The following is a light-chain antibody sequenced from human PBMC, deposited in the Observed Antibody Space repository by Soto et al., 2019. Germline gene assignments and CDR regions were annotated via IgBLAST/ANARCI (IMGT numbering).Light chain of an antibody. Sequence: DIVMTQSPDSLAVSLGERATIHCKSSQSVLYSAKNKNFLTWYQQKPGQPPKLLIYWASTRESGVPDRFTGSGSGTDFTLTINSLQAEDVAVYYCQQHYINPITLAKGHDWRLN. J-gene: IGKJ5*01. CDR2: WAS. CDR3: QQHYINPIT. CDR1: QSVLYSAKNKNF. V-gene: IGKV4-1*01.